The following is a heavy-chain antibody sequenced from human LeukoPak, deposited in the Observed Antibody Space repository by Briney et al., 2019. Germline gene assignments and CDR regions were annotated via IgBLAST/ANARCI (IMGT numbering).Heavy chain of an antibody. V-gene: IGHV3-23*01. CDR1: GSTFSTIA. J-gene: IGHJ4*02. D-gene: IGHD2-21*01. CDR3: AKGHIDGDGYYYFDS. CDR2: LSGSGGNT. Sequence: QPGGSLSFSCAALGSTFSTIALSGVGRGPGRGLNGSPLLSGSGGNTYYADSVKGRFTIFRDNSKNMLYLQMNSLRVEDTAVYFCAKGHIDGDGYYYFDSWGQGTLVTVSS.